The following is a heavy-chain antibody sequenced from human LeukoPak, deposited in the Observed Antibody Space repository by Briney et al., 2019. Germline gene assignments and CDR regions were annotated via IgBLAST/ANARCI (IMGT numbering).Heavy chain of an antibody. J-gene: IGHJ3*02. CDR1: GFTFSSYW. D-gene: IGHD6-19*01. V-gene: IGHV3-7*05. Sequence: AGGSLRLSCAASGFTFSSYWMSWVRQAPGKGLEWVANIKQDGSEKYYVDSVKGRFTISRDNAKNSLYLQMNSLRDEDMAVYYCARVGVAVATDAFDIWGQGTMVTVSS. CDR2: IKQDGSEK. CDR3: ARVGVAVATDAFDI.